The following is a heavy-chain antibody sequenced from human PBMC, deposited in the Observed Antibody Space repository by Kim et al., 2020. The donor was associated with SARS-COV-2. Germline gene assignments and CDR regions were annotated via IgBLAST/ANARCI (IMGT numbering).Heavy chain of an antibody. J-gene: IGHJ6*02. Sequence: SETLSLTCAAYGGSFSGYYWSWIRQPPGKGLEWIGEINHSGSTNYNPSLKSRVTISVDTSKNQFSLKLSSVTAADTAVYYCARGPTVPTRYYYGMDVWG. CDR1: GGSFSGYY. CDR3: ARGPTVPTRYYYGMDV. V-gene: IGHV4-34*01. D-gene: IGHD4-17*01. CDR2: INHSGST.